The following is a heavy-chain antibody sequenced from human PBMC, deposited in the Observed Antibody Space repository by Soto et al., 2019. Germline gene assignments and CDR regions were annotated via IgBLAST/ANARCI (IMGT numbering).Heavy chain of an antibody. D-gene: IGHD1-26*01. CDR1: GGSFSGYS. CDR2: INHSGST. CDR3: ARGLFSENYYSGGWYYFDS. V-gene: IGHV4-34*01. J-gene: IGHJ4*02. Sequence: PSETLSLTCAVYGGSFSGYSWTWIRQSPGKGLEWIGQINHSGSTNSNPSLKSRVTISLVTSKNQFSLELTSVTAADTAVYYCARGLFSENYYSGGWYYFDSWGQGTLVTSPQ.